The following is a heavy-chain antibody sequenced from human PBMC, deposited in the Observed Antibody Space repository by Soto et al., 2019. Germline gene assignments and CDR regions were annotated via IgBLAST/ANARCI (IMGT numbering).Heavy chain of an antibody. CDR1: GFTFTCYS. J-gene: IGHJ4*02. CDR2: ISSTTNYI. CDR3: ARESEDLTSNFDY. V-gene: IGHV3-21*06. Sequence: SGGSLRLSCAASGFTFTCYSMNWVRQAPGKGLEWVSSISSTTNYIYYGDSMKGRFTISRDNAKNSLYLEMNSLRAEDTAVYYCARESEDLTSNFDYWGQGTLVTVSS.